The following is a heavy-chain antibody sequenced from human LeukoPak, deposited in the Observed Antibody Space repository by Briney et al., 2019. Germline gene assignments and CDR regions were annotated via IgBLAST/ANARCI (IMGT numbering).Heavy chain of an antibody. CDR1: GDSVSSNSAA. Sequence: SQTLSLTCAISGDSVSSNSAAWNGIRQSPSRGLEWLGRTYYRSKWYNDYAVSVKSRITINPDTSKNQFSLQPKSVTHEDTAVYYCARDNSSSWYVDYWGQGTLATVSS. V-gene: IGHV6-1*01. D-gene: IGHD6-13*01. CDR2: TYYRSKWYN. J-gene: IGHJ4*02. CDR3: ARDNSSSWYVDY.